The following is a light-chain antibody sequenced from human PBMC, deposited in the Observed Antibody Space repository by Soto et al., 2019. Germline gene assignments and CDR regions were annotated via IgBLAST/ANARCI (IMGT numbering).Light chain of an antibody. CDR3: AAWDDSLSEWV. V-gene: IGLV1-47*01. CDR2: RSD. J-gene: IGLJ3*02. CDR1: SSNIGSNY. Sequence: QSVLTQPPSASGTPGQRVTISCSGSSSNIGSNYVYWYQQLPGTAPKLLIYRSDQRPSGVPDRFSGSKSGTSAALAIAGLRSEDEADYDCAAWDDSLSEWVFGGGTKLTVL.